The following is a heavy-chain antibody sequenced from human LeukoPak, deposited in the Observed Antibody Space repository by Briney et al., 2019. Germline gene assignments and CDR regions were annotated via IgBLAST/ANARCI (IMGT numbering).Heavy chain of an antibody. Sequence: PSETLSLTCTVSGGSISSGGYYWSWIRQHPGKGLEWIGYIYYSGSTYYNPSLKSRVTISVDRFENQFSLKLSSVTAADTAVYFCARGRDCSSSSCSWYFDLWGRGTLVTVSS. CDR1: GGSISSGGYY. D-gene: IGHD2-2*01. V-gene: IGHV4-31*03. CDR3: ARGRDCSSSSCSWYFDL. J-gene: IGHJ2*01. CDR2: IYYSGST.